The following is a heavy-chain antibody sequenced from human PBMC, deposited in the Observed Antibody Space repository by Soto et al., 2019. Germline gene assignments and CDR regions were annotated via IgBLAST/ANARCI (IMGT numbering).Heavy chain of an antibody. CDR3: DTDLGYFDDRGYPQ. Sequence: GGSLRLSCAASGLIFSNACMSWVRQAPGKGLEWVGRIKSKTDGGTTDYAAPVKGRFTISRDDSKNTLYLQMNSLKIEDTAVYYCDTDLGYFDDRGYPQWGQGTLVTVSS. J-gene: IGHJ4*02. V-gene: IGHV3-15*07. CDR2: IKSKTDGGTT. D-gene: IGHD3-22*01. CDR1: GLIFSNAC.